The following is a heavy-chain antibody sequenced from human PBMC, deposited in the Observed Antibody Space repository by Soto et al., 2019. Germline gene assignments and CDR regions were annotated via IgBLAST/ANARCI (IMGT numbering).Heavy chain of an antibody. Sequence: PGGSLRLSCAASGFTFSGYSMNWVRQAPGKGLEWVSSISSSSSYIYYSDSVKGRFTISRDNAKNSLYLQMNSLRAEDTAVYYCARDESRSGWYKMDVWGKGTPVTVSS. CDR2: ISSSSSYI. J-gene: IGHJ6*04. V-gene: IGHV3-21*01. CDR3: ARDESRSGWYKMDV. CDR1: GFTFSGYS. D-gene: IGHD6-19*01.